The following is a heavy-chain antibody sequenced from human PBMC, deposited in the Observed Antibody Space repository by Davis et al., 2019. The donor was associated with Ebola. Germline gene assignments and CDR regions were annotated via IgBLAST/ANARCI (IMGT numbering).Heavy chain of an antibody. CDR3: ARVHSYGTDYFYFYGMDV. V-gene: IGHV4-59*01. CDR1: GGSISSSY. Sequence: MPSETLSLTCTVSGGSISSSYWTWIRQPPGQGLEWIGYIHNSGSTKYNPSLKSRVTISVDTSKNQVSLKLSSVTAADTAVYYCARVHSYGTDYFYFYGMDVWGKGTTVIVSS. D-gene: IGHD5-18*01. CDR2: IHNSGST. J-gene: IGHJ6*04.